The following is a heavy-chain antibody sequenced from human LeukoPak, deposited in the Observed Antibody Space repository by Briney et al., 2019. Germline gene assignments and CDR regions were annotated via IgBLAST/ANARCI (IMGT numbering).Heavy chain of an antibody. CDR2: ISVYNGNT. Sequence: ASVKVSCKASDYIFSSYGISWVRQAPGQGLEWMGWISVYNGNTNYAQKLQGRVTMTTDTSTSTAYMELRSLRSDDTAVYYCARTWIQLWPGTADYWGQGTLVTVSS. V-gene: IGHV1-18*01. D-gene: IGHD5-18*01. CDR3: ARTWIQLWPGTADY. CDR1: DYIFSSYG. J-gene: IGHJ4*02.